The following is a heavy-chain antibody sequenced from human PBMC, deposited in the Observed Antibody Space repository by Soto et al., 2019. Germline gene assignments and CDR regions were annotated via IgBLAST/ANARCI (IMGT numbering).Heavy chain of an antibody. Sequence: KSSETLSLTCTVSGDSIISSDFYWGWVRQPPGKGLEGIGSIFYLGSSYYNPSLKSRVTMSVDTSKNQFSLRLRSVTAADTALYFCARHSLALRKNNGFDPWGQGIMVTVSS. J-gene: IGHJ5*02. V-gene: IGHV4-39*01. D-gene: IGHD3-3*02. CDR2: IFYLGSS. CDR3: ARHSLALRKNNGFDP. CDR1: GDSIISSDFY.